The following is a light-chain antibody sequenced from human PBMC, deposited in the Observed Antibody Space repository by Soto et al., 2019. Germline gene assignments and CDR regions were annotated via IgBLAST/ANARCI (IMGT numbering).Light chain of an antibody. J-gene: IGKJ5*01. CDR1: QSVTSTS. Sequence: IVLTLSPGTLSLSAGETATISCGASQSVTSTSLAWYQQKPGQAPRLLMYGASSRATGTPDRISGGGSGTDFTLTISRLEPEDFAVYYCQHYVTSSITFGQGTRLEIK. V-gene: IGKV3-20*01. CDR3: QHYVTSSIT. CDR2: GAS.